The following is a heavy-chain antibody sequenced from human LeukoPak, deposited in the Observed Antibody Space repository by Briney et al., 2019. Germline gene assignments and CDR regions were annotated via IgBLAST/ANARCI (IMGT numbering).Heavy chain of an antibody. J-gene: IGHJ4*02. CDR3: ARARLSSRYRLDY. CDR1: GGSISSYF. Sequence: PSETLSLTCTVSGGSISSYFWSWIRQPPGKGLEWIGYIYYSGGTNYNPSLKSRVTISVDTSKNQLSLKLSSVTAADTAVYYCARARLSSRYRLDYWGQGTLVTVSS. D-gene: IGHD6-13*01. V-gene: IGHV4-59*01. CDR2: IYYSGGT.